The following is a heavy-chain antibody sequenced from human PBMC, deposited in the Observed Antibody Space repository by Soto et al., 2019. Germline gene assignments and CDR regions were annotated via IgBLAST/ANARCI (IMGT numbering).Heavy chain of an antibody. V-gene: IGHV3-7*01. CDR2: IKPDAGHR. J-gene: IGHJ4*02. D-gene: IGHD3-22*01. CDR3: PLESNEISGYRYYFGY. Sequence: GGSLRVFCAASGFTFRSYWMNWVRQASAKGPECEADIKPDAGHRYSVDSVQGRFTIFRHNIKYSVYLHMMSVPAEDTAVYYCPLESNEISGYRYYFGYWGQGTLVTVSS. CDR1: GFTFRSYW.